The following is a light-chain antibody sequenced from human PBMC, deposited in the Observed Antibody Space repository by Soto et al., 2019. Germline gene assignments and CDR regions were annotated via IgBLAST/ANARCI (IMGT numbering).Light chain of an antibody. Sequence: EIVMTQSPATLSLSPGQRATLSCRASQSVSSKLAWYQQRPGQAPRLLIYSASTRATGIPARFSGSGSGTEFTLTISSLQSEDFAVYYCQQYHNWPAFGQGTKWIS. CDR1: QSVSSK. V-gene: IGKV3-15*01. CDR3: QQYHNWPA. J-gene: IGKJ1*01. CDR2: SAS.